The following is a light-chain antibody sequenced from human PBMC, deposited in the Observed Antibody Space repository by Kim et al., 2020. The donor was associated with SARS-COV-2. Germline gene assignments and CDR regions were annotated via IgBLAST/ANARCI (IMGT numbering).Light chain of an antibody. CDR3: QSADSSGTPWV. Sequence: SLGQTARITCSGEALPKQYAYWYQQKPGQAPVLVIYKDSERPSGIPERFSGSSSGTTVTLTISGVQAEDEADYYCQSADSSGTPWVFGGGTKLTVL. V-gene: IGLV3-25*03. CDR1: ALPKQY. CDR2: KDS. J-gene: IGLJ3*02.